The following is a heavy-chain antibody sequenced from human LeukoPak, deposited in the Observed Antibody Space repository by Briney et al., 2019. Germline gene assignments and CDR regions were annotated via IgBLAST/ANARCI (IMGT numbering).Heavy chain of an antibody. CDR1: GGSINSYY. CDR2: VYSSGNT. V-gene: IGHV4-4*07. Sequence: SETLSLTCTVSGGSINSYYWSWIRHPAGKGLEWIGRVYSSGNTNYNPSLKSRVSMSVDTSKNQFSLKLTSVTAADTAVYYYARGGKATVVTMWGQGILVTVSS. J-gene: IGHJ4*02. D-gene: IGHD4-23*01. CDR3: ARGGKATVVTM.